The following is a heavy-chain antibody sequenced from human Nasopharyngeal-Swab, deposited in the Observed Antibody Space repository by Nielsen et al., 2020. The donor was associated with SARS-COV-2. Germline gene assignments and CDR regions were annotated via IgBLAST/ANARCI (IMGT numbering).Heavy chain of an antibody. CDR1: GGSINDYY. CDR3: ARMDAATDF. CDR2: VYYTGGT. Sequence: SETLSLTCTVSGGSINDYYWNWIRQPPGKGLEWVGYVYYTGGTSYNPSLKSRVTISLDTSKKQFSLRLTSVTPADTAIYYCARMDAATDFWGQGTLGTVSS. J-gene: IGHJ4*02. D-gene: IGHD2-15*01. V-gene: IGHV4-59*08.